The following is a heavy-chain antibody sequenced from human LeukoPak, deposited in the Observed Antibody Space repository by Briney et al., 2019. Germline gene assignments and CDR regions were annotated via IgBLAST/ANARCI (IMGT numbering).Heavy chain of an antibody. CDR3: ARDYSGYSSGWYDY. D-gene: IGHD6-19*01. J-gene: IGHJ4*02. CDR2: INPNSGGT. CDR1: GYTFTGYY. V-gene: IGHV1-2*02. Sequence: ASVKVSCKASGYTFTGYYMHWVRQAPGQGPEWMGWINPNSGGTNYAQKFQGRVTMTRDTSISTAYMELSRLRSDDTAVYYCARDYSGYSSGWYDYWGQGTLVTVSS.